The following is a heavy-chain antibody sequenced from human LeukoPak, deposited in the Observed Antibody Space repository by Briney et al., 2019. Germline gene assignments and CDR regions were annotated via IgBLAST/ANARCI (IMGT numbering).Heavy chain of an antibody. J-gene: IGHJ4*02. D-gene: IGHD6-13*01. Sequence: GASVKVSCKASGYIFTSYDINWVRQATGQGLEWMGWMNPNSGNTGYAQKFQGRVTITRNTSISTAYMELSSLRSEDTAVYYCARGAIAAAGLFDYWGQGTPVTVSS. V-gene: IGHV1-8*03. CDR2: MNPNSGNT. CDR1: GYIFTSYD. CDR3: ARGAIAAAGLFDY.